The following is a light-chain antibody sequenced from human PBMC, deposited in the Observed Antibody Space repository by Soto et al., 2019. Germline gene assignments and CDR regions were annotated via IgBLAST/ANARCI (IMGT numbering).Light chain of an antibody. Sequence: QSALTQPASVSGSPGQSITVSCTGTSSDVGGYNHVCWYQQHPGKAPKLMIYDVSNWPSGVSYRFSGSKSGNTASLTISGLQAEDEADYYCSSYTSSNTVIFGGGTKVTVL. J-gene: IGLJ2*01. V-gene: IGLV2-14*01. CDR2: DVS. CDR1: SSDVGGYNH. CDR3: SSYTSSNTVI.